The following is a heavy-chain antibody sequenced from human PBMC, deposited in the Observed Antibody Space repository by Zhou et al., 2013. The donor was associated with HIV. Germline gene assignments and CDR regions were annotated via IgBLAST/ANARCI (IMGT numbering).Heavy chain of an antibody. Sequence: QVQLVQSGAEVKKPGSSVKVSCKASGGTFSSYAISWVRQAPGQGLEWMGGIIPIFGTANYAQKFQGRVTITTDESTSTAYMELSSLRSEDTAVYYCATYYYDSSGYAEAMAFDIWGQGTMVTVSS. D-gene: IGHD3-22*01. J-gene: IGHJ3*02. V-gene: IGHV1-69*05. CDR1: GGTFSSYA. CDR2: IIPIFGTA. CDR3: ATYYYDSSGYAEAMAFDI.